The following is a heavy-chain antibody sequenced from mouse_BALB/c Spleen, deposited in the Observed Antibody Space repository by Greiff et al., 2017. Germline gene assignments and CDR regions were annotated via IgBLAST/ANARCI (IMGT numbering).Heavy chain of an antibody. CDR3: ARWGYGNYFDY. CDR1: GYTFTSYY. Sequence: LVESGPELVKPGASVRISCKASGYTFTSYYIHWVKQRPGQGLEWIGWIYPGNVNTKYNEKFKGKATLTADKSSSTAYMQLSSLTSEDSAVYFCARWGYGNYFDYWGQGTTLTVSS. CDR2: IYPGNVNT. V-gene: IGHV1S56*01. D-gene: IGHD2-10*02. J-gene: IGHJ2*01.